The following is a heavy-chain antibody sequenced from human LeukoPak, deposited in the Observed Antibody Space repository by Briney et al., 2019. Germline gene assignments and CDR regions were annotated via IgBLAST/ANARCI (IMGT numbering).Heavy chain of an antibody. J-gene: IGHJ4*02. Sequence: SETLSLTCTVSGASISSYYWSWIRQPPGKGLEWIGYIYQSGTTNCNPSLKSRVTLSVDKSKNQFSLKLSSVTAADTAVYYCARDWAAMVYLDSWGQGTLVTVSS. CDR2: IYQSGTT. D-gene: IGHD5-18*01. V-gene: IGHV4-59*01. CDR1: GASISSYY. CDR3: ARDWAAMVYLDS.